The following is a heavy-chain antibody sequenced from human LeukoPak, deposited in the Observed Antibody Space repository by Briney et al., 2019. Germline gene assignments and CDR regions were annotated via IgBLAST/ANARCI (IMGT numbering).Heavy chain of an antibody. CDR1: GFVFRNYF. Sequence: GGSLRLSCAASGFVFRNYFMSWARQCPGKGLEWVAGINHNGNVNYYVDSVKGRFTISRDNAKNSLYLQMCNLRAEDTAVYFCARGGGLDVWGQGATVTVSS. J-gene: IGHJ6*02. CDR3: ARGGGLDV. D-gene: IGHD3-16*01. V-gene: IGHV3-7*03. CDR2: INHNGNVN.